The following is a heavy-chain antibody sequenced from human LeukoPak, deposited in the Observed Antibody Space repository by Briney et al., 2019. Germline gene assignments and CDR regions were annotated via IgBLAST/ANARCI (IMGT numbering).Heavy chain of an antibody. CDR3: ARPFYYDNNGGEGMDV. Sequence: GGSLRLSCAASGFTVSSNYMSWVRQAPGKGLEWVSVIYRGGATYYADSVKDRFTISRDNAKNSLYLQMNSLRAEDTAVYYCARPFYYDNNGGEGMDVWGQGTTVTVSS. V-gene: IGHV3-66*04. CDR2: IYRGGAT. J-gene: IGHJ6*02. D-gene: IGHD3-22*01. CDR1: GFTVSSNY.